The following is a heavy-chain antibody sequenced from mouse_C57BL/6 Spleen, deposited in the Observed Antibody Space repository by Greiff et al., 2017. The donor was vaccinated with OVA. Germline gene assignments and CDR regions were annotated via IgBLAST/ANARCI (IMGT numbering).Heavy chain of an antibody. D-gene: IGHD2-3*01. Sequence: VQLKQPGAELVKPGASVKLSCKASGYTFTSYWMQWVKQRPGQGLEWIGEIDPSDSYTNYNQKFKGKATLTVDTSSSTAYMQLSSLTSEDSAVYYCARRHGYYTYYFDYWGQGTTLTVSS. CDR1: GYTFTSYW. CDR3: ARRHGYYTYYFDY. J-gene: IGHJ2*01. V-gene: IGHV1-50*01. CDR2: IDPSDSYT.